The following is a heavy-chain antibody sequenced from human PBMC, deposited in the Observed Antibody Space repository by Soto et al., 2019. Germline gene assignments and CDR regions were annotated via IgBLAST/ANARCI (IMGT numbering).Heavy chain of an antibody. CDR1: GFTFSSYD. CDR2: IGTAADT. J-gene: IGHJ4*02. V-gene: IGHV3-13*01. CDR3: ARANGDAFDY. Sequence: EVQLVESGGGLVQPGGSLRLSCAASGFTFSSYDMHWVRQVTGKGLEWVSGIGTAADTDYPGSVKGRFTISRENAKTSLYLQMNSLRAGDTAVYYCARANGDAFDYWGQGTLVTVSS. D-gene: IGHD4-17*01.